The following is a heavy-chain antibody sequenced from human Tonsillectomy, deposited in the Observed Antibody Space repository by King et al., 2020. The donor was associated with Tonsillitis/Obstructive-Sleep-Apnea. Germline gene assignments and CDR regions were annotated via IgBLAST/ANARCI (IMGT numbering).Heavy chain of an antibody. CDR1: GFPFSSYS. J-gene: IGHJ3*02. Sequence: VQLVESGGGLVKPGGSLRLSWAASGFPFSSYSMNWVRQAPGNGLEWVSSISSSSSYIYYADSVKGRFTISRDNAKKSLYLQMNSLRAEDTAVYYCARGGGGTTSGAFDIWGQGTMVTVSS. V-gene: IGHV3-21*01. CDR3: ARGGGGTTSGAFDI. D-gene: IGHD1-7*01. CDR2: ISSSSSYI.